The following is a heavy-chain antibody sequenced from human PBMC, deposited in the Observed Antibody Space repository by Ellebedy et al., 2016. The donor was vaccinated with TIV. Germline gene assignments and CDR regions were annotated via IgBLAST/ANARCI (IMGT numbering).Heavy chain of an antibody. J-gene: IGHJ6*03. D-gene: IGHD1-1*01. CDR1: GGSVSRYF. CDR3: ARVHCSITTCDYYYMDV. CDR2: IFTSGSF. V-gene: IGHV4-4*07. Sequence: SETLSLXXTVSGGSVSRYFWSWIRQPAGKGLEWTGRIFTSGSFNYNPSLMSRVTMSVVTSKNQISLRLNSVTTADTAVYYCARVHCSITTCDYYYMDVWGKGATVTVSS.